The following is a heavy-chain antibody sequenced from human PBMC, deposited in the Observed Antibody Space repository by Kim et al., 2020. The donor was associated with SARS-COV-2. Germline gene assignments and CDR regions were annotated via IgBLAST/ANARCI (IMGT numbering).Heavy chain of an antibody. Sequence: GGSLRLSCATSGFTFSDYTMNWVRQAPGKGLEWVSSISATTTYIYYADSVKGRFTTSRDNARDSLYLDMNSLSAEDTAVYYCARIQGRIVGANHFDYWG. CDR2: ISATTTYI. CDR3: ARIQGRIVGANHFDY. D-gene: IGHD1-26*01. V-gene: IGHV3-21*01. CDR1: GFTFSDYT. J-gene: IGHJ4*01.